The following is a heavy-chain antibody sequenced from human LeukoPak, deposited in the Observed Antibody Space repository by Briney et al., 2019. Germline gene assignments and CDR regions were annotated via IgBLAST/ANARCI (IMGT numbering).Heavy chain of an antibody. CDR1: GGSISSGDYY. J-gene: IGHJ6*02. V-gene: IGHV4-61*02. CDR3: ARDPGPYYDILTGWDV. CDR2: IYTSGST. Sequence: SQTLSLTCTVSGGSISSGDYYWSWIRQPPGKGLEWIGRIYTSGSTNYNPSLKSRVTMSVDTSKNQFSLKLSSVTAADTAVYYCARDPGPYYDILTGWDVWGQGTTVTVSS. D-gene: IGHD3-9*01.